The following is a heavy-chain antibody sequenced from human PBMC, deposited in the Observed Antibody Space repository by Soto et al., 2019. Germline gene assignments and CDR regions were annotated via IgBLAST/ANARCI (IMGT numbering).Heavy chain of an antibody. CDR2: IRGTT. CDR3: ARDDSFAFDI. CDR1: GFTFTSYS. J-gene: IGHJ3*02. Sequence: GGSLILSCAASGFTFTSYSMNWVRQTPGKGLEWVSYIRGTTHYADSVKGRFAISRDNARSSLYLQMNSLRADDTAVYYCARDDSFAFDIWGQGTMVTVSS. V-gene: IGHV3-48*01. D-gene: IGHD2-21*01.